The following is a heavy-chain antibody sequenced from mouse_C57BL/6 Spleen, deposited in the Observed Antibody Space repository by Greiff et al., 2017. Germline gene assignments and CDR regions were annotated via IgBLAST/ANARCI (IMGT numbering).Heavy chain of an antibody. CDR1: GYTFTDYY. Sequence: VNVVESGAELVRPGASVKLSCKASGYTFTDYYINWVKQRPGQGLEWIARIYPGSGNTYYNEKFKGKATLTAEKSSSTAYMQLSSLTSEDSAVYFCARGGYDRYFDVWGTGTTVTVSS. D-gene: IGHD2-2*01. CDR3: ARGGYDRYFDV. J-gene: IGHJ1*03. V-gene: IGHV1-76*01. CDR2: IYPGSGNT.